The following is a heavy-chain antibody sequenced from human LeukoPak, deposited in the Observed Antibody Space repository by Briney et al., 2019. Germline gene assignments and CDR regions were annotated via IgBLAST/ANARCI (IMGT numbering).Heavy chain of an antibody. CDR1: GGTFRSYA. V-gene: IGHV1-69*04. D-gene: IGHD4-17*01. CDR3: AHGDYVYYGMDV. J-gene: IGHJ6*02. Sequence: ASVKVSCKASGGTFRSYAISWVRQAPGQGLEWMGRIIPILGIANYAQKFQGRVTITADKSTSTAYMELSSLRSEDTAVYYCAHGDYVYYGMDVWGQGTTVTVSS. CDR2: IIPILGIA.